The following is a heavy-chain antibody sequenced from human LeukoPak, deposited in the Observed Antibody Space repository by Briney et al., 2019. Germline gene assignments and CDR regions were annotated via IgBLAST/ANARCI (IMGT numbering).Heavy chain of an antibody. Sequence: PGRSLRLSCAASGFTFDDYAMNWVRQAPGKGLEWVSGINWNSGSIGYADSVKGRFTISRDNAKNSLYLQMNSLRTDDTALYYCAKDRGGSSQLGDAFDVWGQGTMVSVSS. D-gene: IGHD2-15*01. J-gene: IGHJ3*01. CDR3: AKDRGGSSQLGDAFDV. CDR2: INWNSGSI. CDR1: GFTFDDYA. V-gene: IGHV3-9*01.